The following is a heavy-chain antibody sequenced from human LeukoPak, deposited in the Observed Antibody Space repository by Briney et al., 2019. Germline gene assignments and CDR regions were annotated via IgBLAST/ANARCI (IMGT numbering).Heavy chain of an antibody. Sequence: GASVNVSFKAAGYTFTCYYMHWVGQAPGRGLEWMGWINPNSGGTNYAQKFQGRVTMTRDTSISTAYMELSRLRSDDTAVYYCARDLFGYDFWSGYSGYFDYWGQGTLVTVSS. J-gene: IGHJ4*02. D-gene: IGHD3-3*01. CDR3: ARDLFGYDFWSGYSGYFDY. CDR1: GYTFTCYY. V-gene: IGHV1-2*02. CDR2: INPNSGGT.